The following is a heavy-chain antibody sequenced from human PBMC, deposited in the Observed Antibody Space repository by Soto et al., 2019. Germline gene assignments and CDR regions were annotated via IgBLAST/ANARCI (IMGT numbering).Heavy chain of an antibody. V-gene: IGHV4-31*03. CDR1: GGSISSGGYY. D-gene: IGHD2-2*02. CDR2: IYYSGST. J-gene: IGHJ4*02. Sequence: QVQLEESGPGLVKPSQTLSLTCTVSGGSISSGGYYWSWMRQHPGKGLEWIGYIYYSGSTYYNPSLKSRVTISVDTSKNQFSLKLSSVTAADTAVHYCSSGVVPAAIAIDYWGQGTLVTVSS. CDR3: SSGVVPAAIAIDY.